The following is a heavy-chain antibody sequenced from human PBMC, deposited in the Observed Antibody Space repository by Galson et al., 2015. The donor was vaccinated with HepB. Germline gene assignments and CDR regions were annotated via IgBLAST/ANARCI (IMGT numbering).Heavy chain of an antibody. CDR1: GFSFSTNN. CDR2: ISPNGNTA. D-gene: IGHD1-1*01. J-gene: IGHJ4*02. CDR3: ARDVKWNYDH. Sequence: SLRLSCAASGFSFSTNNMHWVRQAPVKGLEWLAIISPNGNTATYAHSLKGRFTISRDNSKSTMFLQVGSLRPEDTAVYYCARDVKWNYDHWGQGALVTVSS. V-gene: IGHV3-30-3*01.